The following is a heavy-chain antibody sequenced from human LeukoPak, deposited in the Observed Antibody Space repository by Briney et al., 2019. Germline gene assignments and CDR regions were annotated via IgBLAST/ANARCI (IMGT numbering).Heavy chain of an antibody. CDR2: IYYAGTT. J-gene: IGHJ4*02. Sequence: SGTLSLTCTVSGGSITSTGDYWGWIRQPPGKGLEWIGSIYYAGTTSYNPSLKSGVTISVDTSKNQFSLKLSSVTAADTAIYYCARRRSTTIGHPLDYWGQGTLVTVSS. V-gene: IGHV4-39*01. CDR3: ARRRSTTIGHPLDY. D-gene: IGHD1-14*01. CDR1: GGSITSTGDY.